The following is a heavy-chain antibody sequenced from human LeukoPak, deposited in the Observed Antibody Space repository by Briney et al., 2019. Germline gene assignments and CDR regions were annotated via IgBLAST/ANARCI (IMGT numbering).Heavy chain of an antibody. CDR1: GYTFTCYY. CDR3: ARRMRVTMVRGVISSYYYYYMDV. V-gene: IGHV1-2*02. CDR2: INPNSGGT. D-gene: IGHD3-10*01. Sequence: ASVKVSCKASGYTFTCYYMHWVRQAPGQGLEWMGWINPNSGGTNYAQKFQGRVTMTRDTSISTAYMELSRLRSDDTAVYYCARRMRVTMVRGVISSYYYYYMDVWGKGTTVTISS. J-gene: IGHJ6*03.